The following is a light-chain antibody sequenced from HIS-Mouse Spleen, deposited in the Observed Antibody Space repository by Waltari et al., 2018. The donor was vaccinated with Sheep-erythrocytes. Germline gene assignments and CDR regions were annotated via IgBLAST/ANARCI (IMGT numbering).Light chain of an antibody. Sequence: SYVLTQPPSVSVAPGKTARITCGGNNIGSKSVHWYQQKPGQAPVLVVYDDSDRPSGIPGRFSGSNCGNTATLTISRVEAGDEADYYCQVWKVFGGGTKLTVL. CDR3: QVWKV. CDR2: DDS. CDR1: NIGSKS. V-gene: IGLV3-21*03. J-gene: IGLJ2*01.